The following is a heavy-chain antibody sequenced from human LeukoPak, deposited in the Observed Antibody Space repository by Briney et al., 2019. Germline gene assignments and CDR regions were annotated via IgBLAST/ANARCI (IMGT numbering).Heavy chain of an antibody. CDR2: IYSGGNT. CDR3: ARAPGYSYGYYYYYYMDV. Sequence: PGGSLRLSCAASGFTVSSNYMSWVRQAPGKGLEWVSVIYSGGNTYYADSVKGRFTISRDNSKNTLYPQMNSLRAEDTAVYYCARAPGYSYGYYYYYYMDVWGKGTTVTVSS. D-gene: IGHD5-18*01. CDR1: GFTVSSNY. J-gene: IGHJ6*03. V-gene: IGHV3-53*01.